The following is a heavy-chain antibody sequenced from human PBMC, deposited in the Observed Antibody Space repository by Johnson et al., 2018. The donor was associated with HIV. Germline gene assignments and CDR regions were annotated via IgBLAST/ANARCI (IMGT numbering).Heavy chain of an antibody. CDR3: AREPGLVAAFDI. CDR1: GFTFSRYW. J-gene: IGHJ3*02. CDR2: IKQDGSEN. V-gene: IGHV3-7*01. Sequence: VQLVESGGGVVPPGGSLRLSCAASGFTFSRYWMSWVRQSPGKGLEWVANIKQDGSENYYADSVRGRFTISRDNSKNTLYLQMNSLRAEDTAVYYCAREPGLVAAFDIWGQGTMVTVSS. D-gene: IGHD6-19*01.